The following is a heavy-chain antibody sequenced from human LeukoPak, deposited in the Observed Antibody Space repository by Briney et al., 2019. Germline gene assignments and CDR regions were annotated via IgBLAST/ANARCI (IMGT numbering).Heavy chain of an antibody. Sequence: PGGSLRLSCAASGFTFSRYAMHWVSQAPGKGLEWVAVISDDGTFTLYGDSVRGRFTISRDSSRNTLYLQMNSLRPEDTAVYYCTRDPYRDAPDYFDYWGQGTLVAVSP. CDR3: TRDPYRDAPDYFDY. CDR2: ISDDGTFT. CDR1: GFTFSRYA. V-gene: IGHV3-30-3*01. D-gene: IGHD3-16*02. J-gene: IGHJ4*02.